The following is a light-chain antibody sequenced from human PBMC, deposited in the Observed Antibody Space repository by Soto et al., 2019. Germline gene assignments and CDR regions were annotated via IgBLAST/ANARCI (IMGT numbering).Light chain of an antibody. J-gene: IGLJ2*01. CDR1: SSNIGAGYD. Sequence: QAVVTQPPSVSGAPGQRVTIAWTGSSSNIGAGYDVHWYQQLPGTAPKLLIYGSSNRPSGVPDRFSGSKSGTSASLAITGLQAVDEADYYCQSYDSSLRRVFGGGTQLTVL. V-gene: IGLV1-40*01. CDR3: QSYDSSLRRV. CDR2: GSS.